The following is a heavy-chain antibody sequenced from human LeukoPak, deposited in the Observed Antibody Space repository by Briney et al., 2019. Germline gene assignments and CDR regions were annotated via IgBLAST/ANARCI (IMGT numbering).Heavy chain of an antibody. V-gene: IGHV4-39*07. CDR1: GGSISSSSYY. J-gene: IGHJ3*02. CDR2: INHSGST. CDR3: ARPTYYDYVWGSRMGAFDI. D-gene: IGHD3-16*01. Sequence: SETLSLTCTVSGGSISSSSYYWGWIRQPPGKGLEWIGEINHSGSTNYNPSLKSRVTISVDTSKNQFSLKLSSVTAADTAVYYCARPTYYDYVWGSRMGAFDIWGQGTMVTVSS.